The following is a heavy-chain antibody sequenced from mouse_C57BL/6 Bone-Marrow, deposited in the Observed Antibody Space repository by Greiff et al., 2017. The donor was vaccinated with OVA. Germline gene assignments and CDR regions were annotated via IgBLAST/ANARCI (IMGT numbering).Heavy chain of an antibody. V-gene: IGHV1-81*01. CDR1: GYTFTSYG. J-gene: IGHJ2*01. Sequence: QVQLQQSGAELARPGASVKLSCKASGYTFTSYGISWVKQRTGQGLEWIGEIYPRSGNTYYTEKFKGKATLTADKSSSTAYMELRSLTSEDSAVYFCASGSPYFDYWGQGTTLTVAS. CDR3: ASGSPYFDY. CDR2: IYPRSGNT.